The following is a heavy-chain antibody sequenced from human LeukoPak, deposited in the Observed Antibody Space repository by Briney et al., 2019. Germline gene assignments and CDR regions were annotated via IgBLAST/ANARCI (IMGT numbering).Heavy chain of an antibody. CDR2: IIPILGIA. J-gene: IGHJ6*02. D-gene: IGHD3-22*01. V-gene: IGHV1-69*04. CDR3: ARLSYYDSSGYHLEESREYGMDV. Sequence: GASVKVSCKASGGTFSSYAISWVRQAPGQGLEWMGRIIPILGIANYAQKFQGRVTITADKSTSTAYMELSSLRSEDTAVYYCARLSYYDSSGYHLEESREYGMDVWGQGTTVTVSS. CDR1: GGTFSSYA.